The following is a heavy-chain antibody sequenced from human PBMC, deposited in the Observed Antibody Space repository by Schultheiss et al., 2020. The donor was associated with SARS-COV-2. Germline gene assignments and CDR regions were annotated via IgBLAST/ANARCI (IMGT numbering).Heavy chain of an antibody. CDR3: AKGYYSASWYENWFDP. CDR2: ISGSGGST. CDR1: GFTFSSYA. Sequence: GGSLRLSCAASGFTFSSYAMSWVRQAPGKGLEWVSAISGSGGSTYYADSVKGRFTVSRDNSKNTLYLQMNSLRAEDTAVYYCAKGYYSASWYENWFDPWGQGSLVTVAS. J-gene: IGHJ5*02. V-gene: IGHV3-23*01. D-gene: IGHD6-13*01.